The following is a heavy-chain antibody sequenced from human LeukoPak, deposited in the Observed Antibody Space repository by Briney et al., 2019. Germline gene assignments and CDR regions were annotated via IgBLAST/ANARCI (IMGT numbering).Heavy chain of an antibody. CDR2: IYHSGST. J-gene: IGHJ4*02. CDR1: GYSISSGYY. CDR3: AREHGSGENFDY. D-gene: IGHD3-10*01. Sequence: SETLSLTCTVSGYSISSGYYWGWIRQPPGKGLEWIGSIYHSGSTYYNPSLKSRVTISVDTSKNQFSLKLSSVTAADTAVYYCAREHGSGENFDYWGQGTLVTVSS. V-gene: IGHV4-38-2*02.